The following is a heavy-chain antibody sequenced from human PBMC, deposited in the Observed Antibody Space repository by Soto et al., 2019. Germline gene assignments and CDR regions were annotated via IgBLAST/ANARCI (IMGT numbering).Heavy chain of an antibody. CDR2: ISGSGGST. CDR3: ANRKLSEWNFGIFDP. D-gene: IGHD1-7*01. Sequence: PGGSLRLSCAASGFTFSSYAMSWVRQAPGKGLEWVSAISGSGGSTYYADSVKGRFTISRDNSKNTLYLQMNSLRAEDTAVYYCANRKLSEWNFGIFDPWGQGTLVTVSS. J-gene: IGHJ5*02. CDR1: GFTFSSYA. V-gene: IGHV3-23*01.